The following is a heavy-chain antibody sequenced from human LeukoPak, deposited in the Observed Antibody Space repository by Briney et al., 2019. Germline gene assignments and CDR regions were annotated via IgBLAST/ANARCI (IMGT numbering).Heavy chain of an antibody. CDR3: AKTTVGYSSGRYPGWPADC. J-gene: IGHJ4*02. D-gene: IGHD6-19*01. V-gene: IGHV3-23*01. Sequence: EPGGSLRLSCEASGFTFNTYAIYWVRQAPGEGLEWVSGIGGSGGCTYYADSVKGRFTISRDNSKNTVYLQMNSLTADDTAVYYCAKTTVGYSSGRYPGWPADCWGQGTLVTVSS. CDR1: GFTFNTYA. CDR2: IGGSGGCT.